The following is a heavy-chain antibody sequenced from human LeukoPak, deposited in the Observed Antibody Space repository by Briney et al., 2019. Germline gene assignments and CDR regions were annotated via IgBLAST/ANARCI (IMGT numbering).Heavy chain of an antibody. V-gene: IGHV3-7*01. CDR3: ARAGSHWHYVY. Sequence: GGSLRLSCAASGFTFSGFSMSWVRQSPTKGLEWVANIKQDGSERYYVDSVKGRFTISRDNAKNSLSLQMNNLRVEDTAVYYCARAGSHWHYVYWGQGTVVTVSS. D-gene: IGHD3-10*01. J-gene: IGHJ4*02. CDR2: IKQDGSER. CDR1: GFTFSGFS.